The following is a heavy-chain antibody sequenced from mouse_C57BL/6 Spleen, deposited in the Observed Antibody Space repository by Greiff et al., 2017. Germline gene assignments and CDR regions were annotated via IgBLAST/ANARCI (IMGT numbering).Heavy chain of an antibody. Sequence: VQLQQPGAELVKPGASVKVSCKASGSTFTGYWMHWVKQGPGQGLEWIGSINPDDSDTNYNQKFKGKATLTVDKSSSTAYMQRSSLTSEDSAVYYCAIEEGLRSYWYFDDWGTGTTVTVSS. CDR2: INPDDSDT. D-gene: IGHD2-2*01. CDR1: GSTFTGYW. CDR3: AIEEGLRSYWYFDD. V-gene: IGHV1-74*01. J-gene: IGHJ1*03.